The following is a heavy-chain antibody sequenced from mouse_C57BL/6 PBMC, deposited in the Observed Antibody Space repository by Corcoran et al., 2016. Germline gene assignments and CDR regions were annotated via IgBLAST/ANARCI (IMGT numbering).Heavy chain of an antibody. D-gene: IGHD2-1*01. CDR3: ARKGIYYGNYLYYFDY. CDR1: GYTFTDYY. J-gene: IGHJ2*01. CDR2: INPNNGGT. Sequence: EVQLQQSGPVLVKPGASVKISCKASGYTFTDYYMNWVKQSHGKSLEWIGDINPNNGGTSYNQKFKGKATLTVDKSSSTAYMELRSLTSEDSAVYYCARKGIYYGNYLYYFDYWGQGTTLTVSS. V-gene: IGHV1-26*01.